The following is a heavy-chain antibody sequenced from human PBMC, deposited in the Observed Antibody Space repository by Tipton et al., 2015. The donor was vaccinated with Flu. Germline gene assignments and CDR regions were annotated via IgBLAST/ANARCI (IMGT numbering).Heavy chain of an antibody. D-gene: IGHD2-21*01. CDR3: ARDIPYGNRLDP. J-gene: IGHJ5*02. Sequence: TLSLTCTVSGGSVSSGNYYWTWIRQPPGKGLEWIGYITHSGSTEYNPSLKSRVTISADTSKNQFSLKLYSVTAADTATYYCARDIPYGNRLDPWGQGTLVTVSS. CDR2: ITHSGST. V-gene: IGHV4-61*01. CDR1: GGSVSSGNYY.